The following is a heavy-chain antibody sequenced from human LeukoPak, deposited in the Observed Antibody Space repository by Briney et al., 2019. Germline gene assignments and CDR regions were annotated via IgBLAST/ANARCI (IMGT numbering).Heavy chain of an antibody. Sequence: PSETLSLTCTVSGGSISSYYWSWIRQPPGKGLEWIGYIYYSGSTYYNPSLKSRVTISVDTSKNQFSLKLSSVTAADTAVYYCARDLSYYDSSGCFDYWGQGTLVTVSS. CDR3: ARDLSYYDSSGCFDY. J-gene: IGHJ4*02. V-gene: IGHV4-30-4*01. CDR2: IYYSGST. D-gene: IGHD3-22*01. CDR1: GGSISSYY.